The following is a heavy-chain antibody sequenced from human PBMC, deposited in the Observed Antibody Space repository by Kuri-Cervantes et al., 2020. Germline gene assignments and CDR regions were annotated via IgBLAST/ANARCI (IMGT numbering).Heavy chain of an antibody. CDR3: TRVHYAPRRVTTGGDY. V-gene: IGHV1-18*01. CDR2: ISAYNGNT. D-gene: IGHD4-17*01. J-gene: IGHJ4*02. CDR1: GYTFTSYG. Sequence: ASVKVSCKASGYTFTSYGISWVRQAPGQGLEWMGWISAYNGNTNYAQKLQGRVTMTTDTSTSTAYMELSSLKTEDTAVYYCTRVHYAPRRVTTGGDYWGQGTLVTVSS.